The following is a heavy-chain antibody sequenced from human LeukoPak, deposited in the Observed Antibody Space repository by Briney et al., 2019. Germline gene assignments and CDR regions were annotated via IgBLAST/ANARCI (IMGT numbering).Heavy chain of an antibody. J-gene: IGHJ4*02. D-gene: IGHD6-13*01. CDR2: IYYSGST. V-gene: IGHV4-39*07. Sequence: SETLSLTCTVSGGSISSSSYYWGWIRQPPGKGLEWIGSIYYSGSTYYNPSLKSRFTISVDTSKNQFSLKLSSVTAADTAVYYCARAPRIAAAGTWGGLLYYFDYWGQGTLVTVSS. CDR3: ARAPRIAAAGTWGGLLYYFDY. CDR1: GGSISSSSYY.